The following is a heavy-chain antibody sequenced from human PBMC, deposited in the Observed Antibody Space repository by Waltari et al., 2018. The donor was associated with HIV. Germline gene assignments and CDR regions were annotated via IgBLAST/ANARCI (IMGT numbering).Heavy chain of an antibody. CDR3: TRLGYGI. D-gene: IGHD3-16*01. Sequence: EVQLVESGGGLVQPGGSLNLSCAASGFTLSGVAFHWVRQASGKGLEWVGRIRSKGNSYATAYAASVEGRFTISRDDSKNTAYLQMNSLKTEDTAVYYCTRLGYGIWGQGTMVTVSS. CDR2: IRSKGNSYAT. CDR1: GFTLSGVA. J-gene: IGHJ3*02. V-gene: IGHV3-73*02.